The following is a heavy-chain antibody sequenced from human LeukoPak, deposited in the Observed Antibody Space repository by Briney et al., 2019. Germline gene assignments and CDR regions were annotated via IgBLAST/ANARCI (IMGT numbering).Heavy chain of an antibody. D-gene: IGHD3-22*01. Sequence: GGSLRLSCAASGFTFSDYYMSWIRQAPGKGLEWVSYISSSGSTIYYADSVKGRFTISRDNARNSLYLQMNSLRAEDTAVYYRAREEGNYYDSSGYLVAYQANVDTRYYYYGMDVWGQGTTVTVSS. CDR3: AREEGNYYDSSGYLVAYQANVDTRYYYYGMDV. CDR2: ISSSGSTI. CDR1: GFTFSDYY. V-gene: IGHV3-11*01. J-gene: IGHJ6*02.